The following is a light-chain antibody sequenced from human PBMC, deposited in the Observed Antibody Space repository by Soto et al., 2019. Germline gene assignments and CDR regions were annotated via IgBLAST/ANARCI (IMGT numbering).Light chain of an antibody. CDR1: QSVSFSY. V-gene: IGKV3-20*01. CDR3: QQYGSSPGT. Sequence: EIVLTQSPGTLSLSPGEMATLSCWASQSVSFSYLAWYQQKPGQAPRLLIYGASSRAAGIPNRFSGSGSGTDFTLTISRLEPEDFAVYYCQQYGSSPGTFGQGTNLEIK. CDR2: GAS. J-gene: IGKJ2*01.